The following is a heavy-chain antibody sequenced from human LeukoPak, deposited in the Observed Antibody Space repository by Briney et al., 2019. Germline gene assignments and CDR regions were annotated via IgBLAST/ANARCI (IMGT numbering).Heavy chain of an antibody. CDR3: AEPPFGPVTATPVT. Sequence: PVGSLRLSCAASGFTFISYSMNWVRQAPGKGLEWVSSISSSSSYIYYADSVKGRFTISRDNAKNSLYLQMNSLRAEDTAVYYCAEPPFGPVTATPVTWGQGTLVTVSS. D-gene: IGHD2-21*02. CDR1: GFTFISYS. V-gene: IGHV3-21*01. J-gene: IGHJ4*02. CDR2: ISSSSSYI.